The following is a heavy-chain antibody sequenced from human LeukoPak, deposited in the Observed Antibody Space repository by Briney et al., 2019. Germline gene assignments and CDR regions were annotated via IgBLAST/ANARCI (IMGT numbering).Heavy chain of an antibody. J-gene: IGHJ4*02. CDR2: ISVSGTT. D-gene: IGHD2-21*02. CDR3: AKSSGGDYLQYFDS. V-gene: IGHV3-23*01. CDR1: GLTFSIYG. Sequence: PGGSLRLSCAASGLTFSIYGLSWVRQAPGKGLEWVSGISVSGTTYYADSVKGRFTNSRGNSKNTLFLQMNSLTAEDTAVYYCAKSSGGDYLQYFDSWGQGTLVTVSS.